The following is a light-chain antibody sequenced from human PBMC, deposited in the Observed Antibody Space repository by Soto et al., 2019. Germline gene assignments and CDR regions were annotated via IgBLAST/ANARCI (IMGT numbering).Light chain of an antibody. V-gene: IGKV3-11*01. Sequence: EVVLTQSPATLSLFPGERATLSCRASQSISTNLAWYRQKPGQAPMLLIFDASTRATGCPARFSGSISGTDFTLTISSLEPEDSPVYYCQHRRTWPPGATFGGGTQVKI. J-gene: IGKJ4*01. CDR2: DAS. CDR1: QSISTN. CDR3: QHRRTWPPGAT.